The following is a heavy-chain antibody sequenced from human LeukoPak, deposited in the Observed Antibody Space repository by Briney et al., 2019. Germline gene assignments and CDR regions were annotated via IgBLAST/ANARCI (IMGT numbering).Heavy chain of an antibody. CDR3: AREDFWSPGWD. J-gene: IGHJ4*02. D-gene: IGHD3-3*01. V-gene: IGHV3-7*01. CDR1: GFTFRSYW. CDR2: IKQDGSEK. Sequence: GGSLRLSCAASGFTFRSYWMSWVRQAPGKGLEWVANIKQDGSEKYYVDSVKGRFTISRDNAKNSLYLQMNSLRVEDTAVYYCAREDFWSPGWDWGQGTLVTVSS.